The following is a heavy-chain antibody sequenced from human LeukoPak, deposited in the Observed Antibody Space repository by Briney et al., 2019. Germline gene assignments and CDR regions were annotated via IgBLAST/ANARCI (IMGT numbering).Heavy chain of an antibody. J-gene: IGHJ4*02. CDR1: GLTVSSYG. D-gene: IGHD6-25*01. CDR3: AKQAASESPVNY. CDR2: ISGSGGST. V-gene: IGHV3-23*01. Sequence: GGSLRLSCAASGLTVSSYGMSWVRQEAGKGREWVSAISGSGGSTYYADSVQGPFTISRDNSKNTLYLQMNSLRAEDTAVYYCAKQAASESPVNYWGQGSLVTVSS.